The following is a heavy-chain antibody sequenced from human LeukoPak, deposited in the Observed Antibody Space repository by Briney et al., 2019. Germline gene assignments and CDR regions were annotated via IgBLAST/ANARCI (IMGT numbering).Heavy chain of an antibody. CDR1: GYTFTGYY. Sequence: ASVKVSFKASGYTFTGYYMHWVRQAPGQGLEWMGWVNPNSGGTNYAQKFQGRVTMTRDTSISTAYMELSRLRSDDTAVYYCARDRCSSTSCYDLDVWGQGTTVTASS. CDR3: ARDRCSSTSCYDLDV. J-gene: IGHJ6*02. CDR2: VNPNSGGT. V-gene: IGHV1-2*02. D-gene: IGHD2-2*01.